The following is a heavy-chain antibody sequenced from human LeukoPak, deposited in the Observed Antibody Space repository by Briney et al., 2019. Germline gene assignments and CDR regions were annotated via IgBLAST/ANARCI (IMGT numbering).Heavy chain of an antibody. Sequence: PGGSLRLSCAASGFTFDDYTMHWVRHAPGKGLEWVSLISWDGGSTYYADSVKGRFTISRDNSKNSLYLQMNSLRTEDTALYYCAKEGREGRVVVAEAYDYGMDVWGQGTTVTVSS. CDR2: ISWDGGST. CDR3: AKEGREGRVVVAEAYDYGMDV. J-gene: IGHJ6*02. D-gene: IGHD2-15*01. V-gene: IGHV3-43*01. CDR1: GFTFDDYT.